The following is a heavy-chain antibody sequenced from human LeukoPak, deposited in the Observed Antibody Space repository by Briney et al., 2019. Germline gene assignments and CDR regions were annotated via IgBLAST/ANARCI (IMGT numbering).Heavy chain of an antibody. Sequence: GGSLRLSCAASGFTLSSYAMSWVRQGPGKGLEWVSAISVSGNTYHADSVKGRFTISRDNAKNSLYLQMSSLRAEDTAVYYCARDPSWMDFYGSGSYIVPWGQGTLVTVSS. V-gene: IGHV3-23*01. J-gene: IGHJ5*02. CDR3: ARDPSWMDFYGSGSYIVP. D-gene: IGHD3-10*01. CDR1: GFTLSSYA. CDR2: ISVSGNT.